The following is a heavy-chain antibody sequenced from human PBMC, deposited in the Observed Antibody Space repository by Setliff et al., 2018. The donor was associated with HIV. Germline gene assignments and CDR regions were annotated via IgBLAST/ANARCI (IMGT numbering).Heavy chain of an antibody. CDR2: VYYSGST. CDR3: STVVTLAYCHDGLCPAFDS. J-gene: IGHJ4*02. Sequence: SETLSLTCTVSGDSLSDYHLSWIRQPPGKGLEWIGSVYYSGSTNYNPSLKSRITISLDTSKSQFSLKLGSVTAADTAVYFCSTVVTLAYCHDGLCPAFDSWGQGALVTVSS. CDR1: GDSLSDYH. V-gene: IGHV4-59*01. D-gene: IGHD2-8*01.